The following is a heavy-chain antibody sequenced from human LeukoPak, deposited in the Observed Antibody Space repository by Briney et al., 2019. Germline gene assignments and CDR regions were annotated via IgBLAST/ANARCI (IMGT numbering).Heavy chain of an antibody. CDR3: AKGLTYCGGDCYNSLDY. CDR1: EFTFSNSW. V-gene: IGHV3-74*01. Sequence: PGGSLRLSCAASEFTFSNSWMHWVRQAPGKGLVWVSRINSDGNSRRYADSVKGRFTISRDNAKNTLYLQMNSPRVEDTAVYYCAKGLTYCGGDCYNSLDYWGQGTLATVSS. CDR2: INSDGNSR. D-gene: IGHD2-21*02. J-gene: IGHJ4*02.